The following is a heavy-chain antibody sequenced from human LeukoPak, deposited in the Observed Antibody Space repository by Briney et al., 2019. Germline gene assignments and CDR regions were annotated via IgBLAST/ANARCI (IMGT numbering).Heavy chain of an antibody. CDR3: ARHGGGSSSWFDY. D-gene: IGHD6-13*01. CDR1: GGSISRGSYY. V-gene: IGHV4-61*01. J-gene: IGHJ4*02. Sequence: SETLSLTCTVSGGSISRGSYYWSWIRQPPGKGLEWIGSIYYSGSTNYNPSLKSRVTIAVDTSKNQFSLKLSSVTAADTAVYYCARHGGGSSSWFDYWGQGTLVTVSS. CDR2: IYYSGST.